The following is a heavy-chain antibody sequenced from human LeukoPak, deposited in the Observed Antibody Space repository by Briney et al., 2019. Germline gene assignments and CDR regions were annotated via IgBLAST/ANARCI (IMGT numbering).Heavy chain of an antibody. CDR3: ATLHIVVVPAAGNWFDP. V-gene: IGHV1-2*06. Sequence: ASVKVSCKASGYTFTGYYMHWVRQAPGQGLEWMGRINPNSGGTNCAQKFQGRVTMTRDTSISTAYVELSRLRSDDTAVYYCATLHIVVVPAAGNWFDPWGQGTLVTVSS. CDR1: GYTFTGYY. J-gene: IGHJ5*02. D-gene: IGHD2-2*01. CDR2: INPNSGGT.